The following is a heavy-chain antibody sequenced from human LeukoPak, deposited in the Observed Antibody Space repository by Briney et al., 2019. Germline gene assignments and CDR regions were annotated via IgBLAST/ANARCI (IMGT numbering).Heavy chain of an antibody. CDR2: INPSGGST. J-gene: IGHJ4*02. V-gene: IGHV1-46*01. CDR1: GYTFTSYY. D-gene: IGHD5-18*01. CDR3: ARDQLPRYSSNPTPLY. Sequence: ASVKVSCKASGYTFTSYYMHWVRQAPGQGLEWMGIINPSGGSTSYAQKFQGRVTMTRDTSTSTVYMELSSLRFEDTAVYYCARDQLPRYSSNPTPLYWGQGTLVTVSS.